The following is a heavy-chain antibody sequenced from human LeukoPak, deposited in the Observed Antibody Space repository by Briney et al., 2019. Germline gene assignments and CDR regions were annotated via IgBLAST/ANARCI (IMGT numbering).Heavy chain of an antibody. J-gene: IGHJ4*02. CDR2: IYTSGST. D-gene: IGHD2-15*01. V-gene: IGHV4-4*07. CDR1: GGSISSYY. Sequence: SETLSLTCTVSGGSISSYYWSWIRQPAGKGLEWIGRIYTSGSTNHNPSLNSRVTISVDKSKNHFSLKLTSVTAADTAVYYCARDWRYCSGGSCSYYFDYWGQGALVTVSS. CDR3: ARDWRYCSGGSCSYYFDY.